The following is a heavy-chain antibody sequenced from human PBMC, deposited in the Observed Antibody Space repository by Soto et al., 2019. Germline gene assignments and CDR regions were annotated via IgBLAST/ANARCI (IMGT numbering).Heavy chain of an antibody. CDR3: ARDFAGTTSNWFDP. CDR2: IIPILGIA. V-gene: IGHV1-69*04. J-gene: IGHJ5*02. CDR1: GGTYGSYT. Sequence: GTSVKVSCKDSGGTYGSYTSSWVRQAPGQGLEWMGRIIPILGIANYAQKFQGRVTITADKSTSTAYMELSSLRSEDTAVYYCARDFAGTTSNWFDPWGQGTLVTVSS. D-gene: IGHD1-1*01.